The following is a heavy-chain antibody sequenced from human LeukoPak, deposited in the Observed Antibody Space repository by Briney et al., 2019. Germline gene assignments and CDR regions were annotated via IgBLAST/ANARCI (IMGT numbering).Heavy chain of an antibody. D-gene: IGHD3-10*01. CDR2: IKQDGSEK. V-gene: IGHV3-7*01. CDR3: ARPLMYYYGSETYFWFDP. CDR1: GFTFTTYW. J-gene: IGHJ5*02. Sequence: GRSLRLSCAASGFTFTTYWMGWVRQAPGKGLEWVANIKQDGSEKYYVDSVKGRFTISRANAKNSLYLQMNSLRAEDTAMYYCARPLMYYYGSETYFWFDPWGQGTLVTVSS.